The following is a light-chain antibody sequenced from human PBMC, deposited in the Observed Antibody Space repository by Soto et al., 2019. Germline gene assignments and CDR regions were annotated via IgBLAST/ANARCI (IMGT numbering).Light chain of an antibody. J-gene: IGKJ1*01. CDR3: QQYNNWPPWT. Sequence: EIVLTQSPGTLSVSPGERATLPYRASQSIRTDLAWYQQKSGQGPRLLLYDASTRATGIPARFSGSGSGTEFTLTISSLQSEDFAVYYCQQYNNWPPWTFGQGTKVDIK. CDR2: DAS. V-gene: IGKV3D-15*01. CDR1: QSIRTD.